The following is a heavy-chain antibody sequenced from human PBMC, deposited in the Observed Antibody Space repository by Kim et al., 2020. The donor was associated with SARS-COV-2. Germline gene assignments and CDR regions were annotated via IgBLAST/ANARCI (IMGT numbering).Heavy chain of an antibody. CDR2: IDPSDSYT. CDR1: GYSFTSYW. CDR3: ARHDPSRVVTPY. V-gene: IGHV5-10-1*01. Sequence: EESLKISCKGSGYSFTSYWISWVRQMPGKGLEWMGRIDPSDSYTNYSPSFQGHVTISADKSISTAYLQWSSLKASDTAMYYCARHDPSRVVTPYWGQGTLVTVSS. J-gene: IGHJ4*02. D-gene: IGHD2-21*02.